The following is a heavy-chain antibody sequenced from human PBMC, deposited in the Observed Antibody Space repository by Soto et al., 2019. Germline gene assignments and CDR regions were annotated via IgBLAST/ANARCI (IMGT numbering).Heavy chain of an antibody. J-gene: IGHJ3*02. CDR1: GYTFTSYA. Sequence: ASVKVSCQASGYTFTSYAMHWVRQAPGQRLEWMGWINAGNGNTKYSQKFQGRVTITRDTSASTAYMELSSLRSEDTAVYYCARVKGHVDTAMVTGDAFDIWGQGTMVTVSS. D-gene: IGHD5-18*01. CDR2: INAGNGNT. V-gene: IGHV1-3*01. CDR3: ARVKGHVDTAMVTGDAFDI.